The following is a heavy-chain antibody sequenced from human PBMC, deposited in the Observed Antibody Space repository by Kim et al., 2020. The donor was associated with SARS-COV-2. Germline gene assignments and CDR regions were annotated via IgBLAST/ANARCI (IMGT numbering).Heavy chain of an antibody. CDR2: ISGSGGST. V-gene: IGHV3-23*01. CDR3: AKGVVGATTLRPFDY. Sequence: GGSLRLSCAASGFTFSGYAMSWVRQAPGKGLEWVSAISGSGGSTYYADSVKGRFTISRDNSKNTLYLQMNSLRAEDTAVYYCAKGVVGATTLRPFDYWGQGTLVTVSS. J-gene: IGHJ4*02. CDR1: GFTFSGYA. D-gene: IGHD1-26*01.